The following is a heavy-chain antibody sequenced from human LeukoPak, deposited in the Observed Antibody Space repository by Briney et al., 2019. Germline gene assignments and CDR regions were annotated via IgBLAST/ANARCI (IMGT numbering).Heavy chain of an antibody. CDR2: ISRSSNYI. CDR3: ARGENNYGYYYFDY. CDR1: GFTFSSYS. Sequence: GGSLRLSCAASGFTFSSYSMDWVRQAPGKGLEWVSSISRSSNYIYYADSVKGRFTISRDNAKNSLYLQINSLRAEDTSVYYCARGENNYGYYYFDYWGQGTLVTVSS. J-gene: IGHJ4*02. D-gene: IGHD5-24*01. V-gene: IGHV3-21*01.